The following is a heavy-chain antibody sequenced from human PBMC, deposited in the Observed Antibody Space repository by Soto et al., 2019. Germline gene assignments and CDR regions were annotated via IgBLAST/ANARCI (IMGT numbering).Heavy chain of an antibody. J-gene: IGHJ4*02. CDR1: GGAVSSSSYY. Sequence: PSEALALTCTLSGGAVSSSSYYWSWVRHPPGKELEWIGSVYYSGSTYYNPSLESRVTISVDKSKNQFCLNLTFLSAADTAVHYWWRLEGLATIAFYFDYWSQGAMVSASS. CDR3: WRLEGLATIAFYFDY. V-gene: IGHV4-39*01. CDR2: VYYSGST. D-gene: IGHD3-9*01.